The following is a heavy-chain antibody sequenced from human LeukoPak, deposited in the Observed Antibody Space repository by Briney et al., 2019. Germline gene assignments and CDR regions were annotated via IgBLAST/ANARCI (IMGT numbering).Heavy chain of an antibody. V-gene: IGHV1-18*04. Sequence: ASVKVSCKASGYTFTGYYMHWVRQAPGQGLEWMGWISAYNGNTNYAQKLQGRVTMTTDTSTSTAYMELRSLRSDDTAVYYCARVVNIVVVVAATFTYYFDYWGQGTLVTVSS. J-gene: IGHJ4*02. CDR3: ARVVNIVVVVAATFTYYFDY. D-gene: IGHD2-15*01. CDR2: ISAYNGNT. CDR1: GYTFTGYY.